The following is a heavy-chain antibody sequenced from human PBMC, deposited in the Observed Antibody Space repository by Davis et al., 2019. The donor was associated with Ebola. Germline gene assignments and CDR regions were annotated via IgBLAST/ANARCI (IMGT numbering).Heavy chain of an antibody. Sequence: SETLSLTCVVYSGSFSGYYWSWMRQPPGKGLEWIGEINDSGSTNYNPSLKSRVTISVDTSKNQFSLKLSSVTAADTAVYYCARGNYGDYIVLYYYNMDVWGQGTTVTVSS. D-gene: IGHD4-17*01. J-gene: IGHJ6*02. CDR1: SGSFSGYY. CDR2: INDSGST. CDR3: ARGNYGDYIVLYYYNMDV. V-gene: IGHV4-34*01.